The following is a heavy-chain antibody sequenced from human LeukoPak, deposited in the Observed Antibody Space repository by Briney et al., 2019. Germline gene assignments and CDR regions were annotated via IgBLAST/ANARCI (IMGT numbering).Heavy chain of an antibody. CDR3: AREQLGLIDHWFDP. D-gene: IGHD7-27*01. J-gene: IGHJ5*02. CDR1: GGSISSYY. CDR2: IYYSGST. V-gene: IGHV4-59*01. Sequence: SETLSLTCTVSGGSISSYYWSWIRQPPGKGLEWIGYIYYSGSTNYNPSLKSRVTISVDTSKNQFSLKLSSVTAADTAVYYCAREQLGLIDHWFDPWGQGTLVTVSP.